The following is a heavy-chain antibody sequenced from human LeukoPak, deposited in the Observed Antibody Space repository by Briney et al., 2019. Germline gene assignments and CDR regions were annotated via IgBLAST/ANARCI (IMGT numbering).Heavy chain of an antibody. D-gene: IGHD2-2*01. CDR3: AKSHCSSTSCPFDI. CDR2: ISYDGSNK. Sequence: PGRSLRLSCAASGFTFSSYGMHWVRQAPGKGLEWVAVISYDGSNKYYADSVKGRFTISRDNSKNTLYLQMNGLRAEDTAVYYCAKSHCSSTSCPFDIWGQGTMVTVSS. CDR1: GFTFSSYG. V-gene: IGHV3-30*18. J-gene: IGHJ3*02.